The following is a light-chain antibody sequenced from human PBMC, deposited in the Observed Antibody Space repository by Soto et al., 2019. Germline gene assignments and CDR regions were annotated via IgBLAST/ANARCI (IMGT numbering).Light chain of an antibody. V-gene: IGKV3-20*01. CDR3: QQYGSSPYT. Sequence: EIVLTQSPGTLSLSPGERATLSCRASQSVSSSYLAWYQQKPGQAPRRLIYGAYSRATGIPDGLSGSGSGTDFTRTISRLEPEDFAVYYCQQYGSSPYTFGQGTKLEIK. J-gene: IGKJ2*01. CDR2: GAY. CDR1: QSVSSSY.